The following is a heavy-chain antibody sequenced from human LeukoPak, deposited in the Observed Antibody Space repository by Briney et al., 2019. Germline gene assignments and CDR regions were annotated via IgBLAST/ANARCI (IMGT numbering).Heavy chain of an antibody. CDR2: ISAYNGNT. Sequence: ASVKVSCKASGYTFTSYGISWVRQAPGQGLEWMGWISAYNGNTNYAQKLQGRVTMTTDTSTSTAYMELRGLRSDDTAVYYCARFNSSSWYEVFDYWGQGTLVTVSS. J-gene: IGHJ4*02. CDR3: ARFNSSSWYEVFDY. CDR1: GYTFTSYG. V-gene: IGHV1-18*01. D-gene: IGHD6-13*01.